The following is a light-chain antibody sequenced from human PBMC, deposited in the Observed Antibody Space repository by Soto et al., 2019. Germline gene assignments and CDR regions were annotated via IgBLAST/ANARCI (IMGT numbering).Light chain of an antibody. J-gene: IGKJ3*01. V-gene: IGKV1-5*01. CDR3: QQYSTYAT. CDR1: QNIRNW. Sequence: DIQMTQSPSTLSAAVGDRFTVTVRASQNIRNWLACYQEKPGKPPNHLIDDASSWRSGVLSRFSGSGSGTEFTLTTISLQPDDFATYYCQQYSTYATFGPGTKVDIK. CDR2: DAS.